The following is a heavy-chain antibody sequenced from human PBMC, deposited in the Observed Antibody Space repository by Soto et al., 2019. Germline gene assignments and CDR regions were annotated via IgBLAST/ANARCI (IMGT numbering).Heavy chain of an antibody. J-gene: IGHJ4*02. Sequence: QVQLVESGGGLVKPGGSLRLSCAASGFTFSDYYMSWIRQAPGKGLEWVSYISSSSSYTNYADSVKGRFTISRDNAKNSLYLQMNSLRAEDTAVYYCARERLMVYAYFDYWGQGTLVTVSS. CDR1: GFTFSDYY. D-gene: IGHD2-8*01. V-gene: IGHV3-11*06. CDR3: ARERLMVYAYFDY. CDR2: ISSSSSYT.